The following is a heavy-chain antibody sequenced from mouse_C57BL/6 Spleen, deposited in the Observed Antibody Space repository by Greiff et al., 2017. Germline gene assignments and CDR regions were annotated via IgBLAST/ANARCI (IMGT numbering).Heavy chain of an antibody. D-gene: IGHD1-1*01. CDR1: GYTFTDYY. J-gene: IGHJ2*01. V-gene: IGHV1-26*01. Sequence: VQLQQSGPELVKPGASVKISCKASGYTFTDYYMNWVKQSHGKSLEWIGDINPNNGGTSYNQKFKGKATLTVDKSSSTAYMELRSLTSEDSAVYYCARSGYYYGSSNFDYWGKGTTLTVSS. CDR3: ARSGYYYGSSNFDY. CDR2: INPNNGGT.